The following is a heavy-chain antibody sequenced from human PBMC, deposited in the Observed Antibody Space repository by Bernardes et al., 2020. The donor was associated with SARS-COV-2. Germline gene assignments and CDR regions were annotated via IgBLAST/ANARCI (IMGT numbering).Heavy chain of an antibody. V-gene: IGHV3-66*01. CDR1: GFTVSSNY. CDR2: IYSGGST. Sequence: GGSLRLSCAASGFTVSSNYMSWVRQAPGKGLEWVSVIYSGGSTYYADSVKGRFTISRDNSKNTLYLQMNSLRAEDTAVYYCAREGFGDYVWGSYPSRAFDIWGQGTMVTVSS. J-gene: IGHJ3*02. D-gene: IGHD3-16*01. CDR3: AREGFGDYVWGSYPSRAFDI.